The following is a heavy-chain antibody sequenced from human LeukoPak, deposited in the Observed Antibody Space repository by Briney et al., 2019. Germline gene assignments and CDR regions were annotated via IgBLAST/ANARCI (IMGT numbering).Heavy chain of an antibody. CDR3: ARGGYCNSTTCYFNDWFDP. D-gene: IGHD2-2*01. CDR2: ISSSGNTI. V-gene: IGHV3-11*01. J-gene: IGHJ5*02. Sequence: GGSLRLSCAASGFTFSDYYMSWIRQAPGKGLKWVSYISSSGNTIYYANSVKGRFTISRDNTKNSLYLQMNSLRAEDTAVYYCARGGYCNSTTCYFNDWFDPWGQGTLVTVSS. CDR1: GFTFSDYY.